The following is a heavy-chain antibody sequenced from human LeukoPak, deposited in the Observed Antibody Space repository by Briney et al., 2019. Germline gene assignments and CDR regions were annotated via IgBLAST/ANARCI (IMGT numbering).Heavy chain of an antibody. CDR3: ARGVSYYYDNSGHPGWYFDL. V-gene: IGHV3-13*01. CDR2: IRTTGDT. J-gene: IGHJ2*01. D-gene: IGHD3-22*01. Sequence: PGGSLRLSCAVSGFTFNYYDMHWVRQAPGKRLEWVSAIRTTGDTHYPDSVKGRCAMSREDAKNSVHLQMNTLRAGDTAVYYCARGVSYYYDNSGHPGWYFDLWGRGTLVTVSS. CDR1: GFTFNYYD.